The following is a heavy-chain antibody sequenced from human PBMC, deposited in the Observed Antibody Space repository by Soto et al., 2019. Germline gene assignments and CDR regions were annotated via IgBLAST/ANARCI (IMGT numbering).Heavy chain of an antibody. CDR3: ALDYSDYYYYYGMDF. CDR2: TYYRSKWYN. CDR1: GDSVSSDTAV. Sequence: SQTLSLTCAISGDSVSSDTAVWNCIRQSPSRGLEWLGRTYYRSKWYNDYAVSVKSRITINADTSKNQFSLQLNSVTPEDTAVYYCALDYSDYYYYYGMDFWGQGTTVTVSS. V-gene: IGHV6-1*01. J-gene: IGHJ6*02. D-gene: IGHD4-17*01.